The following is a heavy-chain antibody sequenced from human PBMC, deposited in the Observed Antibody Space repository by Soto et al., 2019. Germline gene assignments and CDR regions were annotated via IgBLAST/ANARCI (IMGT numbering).Heavy chain of an antibody. CDR1: GGTFSSYT. V-gene: IGHV1-69*02. J-gene: IGHJ5*02. D-gene: IGHD1-26*01. CDR2: IIPILGVA. Sequence: SVKVSCKASGGTFSSYTISWVRQAPGQGLEWMGRIIPILGVANYAQKFQGRVTITADKSTSTAYMELSSLRSEDTAVYYCASRGVGSPFSLPNWFDPCRQGYLVTVSS. CDR3: ASRGVGSPFSLPNWFDP.